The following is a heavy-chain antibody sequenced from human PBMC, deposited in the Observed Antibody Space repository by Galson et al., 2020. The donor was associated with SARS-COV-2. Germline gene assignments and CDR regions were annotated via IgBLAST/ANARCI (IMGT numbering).Heavy chain of an antibody. CDR2: VYYSGGT. Sequence: SETLSLTCTVSGGSISSSSYYWGWIRQPPGRGLEWLGIVYYSGGTHYNPSLKSRITMSIDTSKSQFSLRLSSVSATDTAMYYCTRLSYDTREVDYWGQGTLVTVSS. J-gene: IGHJ4*02. V-gene: IGHV4-39*01. CDR1: GGSISSSSYY. CDR3: TRLSYDTREVDY. D-gene: IGHD3-22*01.